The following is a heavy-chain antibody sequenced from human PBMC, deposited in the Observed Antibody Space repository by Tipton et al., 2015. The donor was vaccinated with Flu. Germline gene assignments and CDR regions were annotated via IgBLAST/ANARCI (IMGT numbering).Heavy chain of an antibody. J-gene: IGHJ3*02. D-gene: IGHD2-2*03. Sequence: GSLRLSCVASGFTLSLYWMTWVRQAPGKGLEWVASIKQDGTEKYYVDSVKGRFTISRDNAKSSVYLQMNSLRAEDTAVYYCARAPQWISYAFDIWGQGTMVTVSS. CDR2: IKQDGTEK. CDR1: GFTLSLYW. CDR3: ARAPQWISYAFDI. V-gene: IGHV3-7*01.